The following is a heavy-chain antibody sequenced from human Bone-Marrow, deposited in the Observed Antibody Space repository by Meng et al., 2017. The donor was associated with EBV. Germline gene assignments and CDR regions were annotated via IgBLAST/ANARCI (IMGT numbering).Heavy chain of an antibody. D-gene: IGHD3-22*01. CDR1: GGSVSSGSYY. CDR2: IYYSGST. CDR3: AREGSPFYYDSSGYDL. J-gene: IGHJ4*02. V-gene: IGHV4-61*01. Sequence: QVQRHESGPGLVKPSETLSLTCTVSGGSVSSGSYYWSWIRQPPGKGLQWIGYIYYSGSTNYNPSLKSRATISMDTSKNQFSLKLSSVTAADTAVYYCAREGSPFYYDSSGYDLWGQGTLVTVSS.